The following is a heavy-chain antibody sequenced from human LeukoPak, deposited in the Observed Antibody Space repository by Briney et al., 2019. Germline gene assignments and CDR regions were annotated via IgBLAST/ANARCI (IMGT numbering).Heavy chain of an antibody. Sequence: GGSLRLSCAASGFTFSSYGMHWVRQAPGKGLEWVSAISGSGGSTYYADSVKGRFTISRDNAKNSLYLQMNSLRAEDTAVYYCAREAVTTEVYGMDVWGQGTTVTVSS. J-gene: IGHJ6*02. CDR1: GFTFSSYG. CDR3: AREAVTTEVYGMDV. V-gene: IGHV3-48*01. CDR2: ISGSGGST. D-gene: IGHD4-23*01.